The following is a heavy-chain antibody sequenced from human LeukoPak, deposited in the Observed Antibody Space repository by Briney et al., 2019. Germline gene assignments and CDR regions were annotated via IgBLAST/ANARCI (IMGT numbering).Heavy chain of an antibody. CDR3: AREPDYIDY. J-gene: IGHJ4*02. CDR2: IKQDGSEK. V-gene: IGHV3-7*01. CDR1: GFSVRSNY. Sequence: PGGSLRLSCAASGFSVRSNYMTWVRQAPGKGLEWVANIKQDGSEKYYVDSVKGRFTISRDNAKNSLYLQMNSLRAEDTAVYYCAREPDYIDYWGQGTLVTVSS.